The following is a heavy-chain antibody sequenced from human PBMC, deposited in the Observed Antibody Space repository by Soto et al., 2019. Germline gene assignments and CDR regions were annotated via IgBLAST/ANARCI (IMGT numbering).Heavy chain of an antibody. Sequence: PVESLTISCKASGYSFSFYWIGWVRQMPGKGLEWMAIMYPDDSDIRYSPSFEAHVTISADKSTSTAFLQWSSLKASDTAMYYCATAYVYDFENSNYYRDAFDIWGQGTLVTVSS. D-gene: IGHD3-22*01. V-gene: IGHV5-51*01. CDR1: GYSFSFYW. CDR3: ATAYVYDFENSNYYRDAFDI. CDR2: MYPDDSDI. J-gene: IGHJ3*02.